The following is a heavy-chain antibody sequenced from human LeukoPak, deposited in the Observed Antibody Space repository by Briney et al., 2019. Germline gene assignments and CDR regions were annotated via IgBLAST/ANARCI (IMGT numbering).Heavy chain of an antibody. CDR1: GGSISSYY. D-gene: IGHD6-13*01. V-gene: IGHV4-4*07. CDR2: IYTSGST. Sequence: PSETLSLTCTVSGGSISSYYWSWIRQPAGKGLEWIGRIYTSGSTNYNPSLKSRVTMSVDTSKNQFSLKLSSVTAADTAVYYCARINSSSWYSFWFDPWGQGTLVTVSS. J-gene: IGHJ5*02. CDR3: ARINSSSWYSFWFDP.